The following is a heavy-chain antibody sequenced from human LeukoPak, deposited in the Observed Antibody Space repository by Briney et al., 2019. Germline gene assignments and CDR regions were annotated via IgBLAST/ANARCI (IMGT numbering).Heavy chain of an antibody. V-gene: IGHV3-74*01. CDR2: GNSDGSGR. Sequence: WGSLRLSCAASGCTFSNYWMNWGRKPPAKGLVWVWRGNSDGSGRSYEDSVNGRCATSRDNANTTLYVKMKSLRAEDPGVYYCARAYDILTGYYLPMFAYWGQGNLVTVSS. D-gene: IGHD3-9*01. CDR3: ARAYDILTGYYLPMFAY. J-gene: IGHJ4*02. CDR1: GCTFSNYW.